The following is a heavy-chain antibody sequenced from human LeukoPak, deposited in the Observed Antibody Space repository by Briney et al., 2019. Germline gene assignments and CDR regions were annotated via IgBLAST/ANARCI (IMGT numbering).Heavy chain of an antibody. Sequence: ASVKVSCKASGYTFTSYGISWVRQAPGQGLEWMGWISAYNGNTNYAQKLQGRVTMTTDTSTSTAYMELRSLRSDDTAVYYCARVRYDYVWGSYRDYDYWGQGTLVTVSS. CDR2: ISAYNGNT. D-gene: IGHD3-16*02. V-gene: IGHV1-18*01. J-gene: IGHJ4*02. CDR1: GYTFTSYG. CDR3: ARVRYDYVWGSYRDYDY.